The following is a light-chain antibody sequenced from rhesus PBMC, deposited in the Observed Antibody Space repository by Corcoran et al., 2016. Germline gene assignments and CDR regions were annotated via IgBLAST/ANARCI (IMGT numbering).Light chain of an antibody. CDR3: YQHSSGYS. CDR1: QSVSSY. J-gene: IGKJ2*01. CDR2: GAS. V-gene: IGKV3-10*01. Sequence: QVILTQSPATLSLSPGERATLSCRASQSVSSYLAWYQQKPGQAPRLLMYGASSRATGIPDRFSGSGSGTDFTRTISILEPEDVGIYHCYQHSSGYSFGQGTKVEIK.